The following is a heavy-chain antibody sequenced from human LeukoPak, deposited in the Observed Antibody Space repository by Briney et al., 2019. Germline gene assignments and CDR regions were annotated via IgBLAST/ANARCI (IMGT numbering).Heavy chain of an antibody. J-gene: IGHJ4*02. CDR2: ISGSGGST. CDR1: GFTFSSYG. V-gene: IGHV3-23*01. D-gene: IGHD6-13*01. CDR3: AKDLSSSWLYFDY. Sequence: GGTLRLSCAASGFTFSSYGMSWVRQAPGKGLEWVSAISGSGGSTYYADSVKGRFTISRDNSKNTLYLQMNSLRAEDTAVYYCAKDLSSSWLYFDYWGQGTLVTVSS.